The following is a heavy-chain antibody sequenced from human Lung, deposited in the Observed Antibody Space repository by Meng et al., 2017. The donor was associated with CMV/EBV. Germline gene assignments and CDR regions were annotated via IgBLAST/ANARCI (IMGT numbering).Heavy chain of an antibody. CDR1: GGSIGSGGYY. D-gene: IGHD5-24*01. CDR3: AREAGRDGYATPKFDY. CDR2: IYYTGST. Sequence: QVQGQRSGPGLVKPSQTLSLTCTVSGGSIGSGGYYWSWIRQHPGKGLEWIGYIYYTGSTFYNPSLKSRVTISVDTSKNQFSLKLIPATAADTAVYYCAREAGRDGYATPKFDYWGQGTLVTSPQ. V-gene: IGHV4-31*03. J-gene: IGHJ4*02.